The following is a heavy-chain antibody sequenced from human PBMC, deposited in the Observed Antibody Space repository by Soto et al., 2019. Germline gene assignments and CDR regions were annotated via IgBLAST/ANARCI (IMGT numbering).Heavy chain of an antibody. V-gene: IGHV4-39*01. Sequence: SQTLSLTCTVSGGSISSSSYYWGWIRQPPGKGLEWIGSIYYSGSTYYNPSLKSRVTISVDTSKNQFSLKLSSVTAADTAVYYCARHGGSTIGAIDYWGQGTLVTVSS. CDR2: IYYSGST. CDR1: GGSISSSSYY. CDR3: ARHGGSTIGAIDY. J-gene: IGHJ4*02. D-gene: IGHD2-2*01.